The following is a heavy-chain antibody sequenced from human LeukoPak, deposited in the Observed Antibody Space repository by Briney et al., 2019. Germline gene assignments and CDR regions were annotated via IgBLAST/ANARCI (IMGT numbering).Heavy chain of an antibody. Sequence: GGSLRLSCAASGFTFSSYCMNWVRQGPGKGREWVANINKDESEKYYVDSVKGRFTISRDNAKNSLYLQMSSPRAEDTAVYYCARCRTTVTAMPGYWGQGTLVTVSS. J-gene: IGHJ4*02. V-gene: IGHV3-7*03. CDR1: GFTFSSYC. CDR3: ARCRTTVTAMPGY. D-gene: IGHD4-17*01. CDR2: INKDESEK.